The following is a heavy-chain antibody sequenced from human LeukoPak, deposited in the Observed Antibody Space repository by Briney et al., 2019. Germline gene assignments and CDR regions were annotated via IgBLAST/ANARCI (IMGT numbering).Heavy chain of an antibody. D-gene: IGHD3-16*01. J-gene: IGHJ3*02. CDR2: IFGSGST. V-gene: IGHV4-38-2*01. Sequence: PSETLSLTCAVSGYSISNGYYWGWVRQPPGKGLEWIATIFGSGSTYYSPSLKSRVAISVDTSRNQFSLKLSSVTAADTAVYFCARHSQWGIIPWAFDIWGQGTMVTVSS. CDR3: ARHSQWGIIPWAFDI. CDR1: GYSISNGYY.